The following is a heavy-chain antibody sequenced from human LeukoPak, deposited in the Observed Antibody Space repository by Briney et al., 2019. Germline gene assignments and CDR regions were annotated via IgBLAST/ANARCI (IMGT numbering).Heavy chain of an antibody. CDR1: GASISSSSYY. CDR2: ISYGGTT. J-gene: IGHJ4*02. V-gene: IGHV4-39*01. D-gene: IGHD7-27*01. CDR3: ARRGNWGSDY. Sequence: SETLSLTCTVSGASISSSSYYWGWIRQPPGKGLEWIASISYGGTTYYNPSLKSRVTISVDTSKNQFSLKLSSVTAADTAVYYCARRGNWGSDYWGQGTLVTVSS.